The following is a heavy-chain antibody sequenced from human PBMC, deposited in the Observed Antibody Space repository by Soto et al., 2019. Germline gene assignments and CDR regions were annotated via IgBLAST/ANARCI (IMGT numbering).Heavy chain of an antibody. Sequence: QVQLVQSGAEVKKPGSSVKVSCKASGGTFSSYTISWVRQAPGQGLEWMGRIIPILGIANYAQKFQGRVTITADKSTSTAYMELSSLRSEDTAVYYCPRDRGRQVTTVFDYCGQGTLVTVSS. CDR2: IIPILGIA. CDR1: GGTFSSYT. J-gene: IGHJ4*02. CDR3: PRDRGRQVTTVFDY. D-gene: IGHD4-17*01. V-gene: IGHV1-69*08.